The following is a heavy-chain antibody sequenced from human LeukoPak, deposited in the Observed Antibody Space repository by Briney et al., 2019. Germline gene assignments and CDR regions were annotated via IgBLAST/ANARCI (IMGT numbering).Heavy chain of an antibody. D-gene: IGHD3-22*01. CDR3: ARQPTYYYDSSGYYP. CDR2: IYSGGST. CDR1: GFTVSSNY. Sequence: GGSLRLSCAASGFTVSSNYMSWVRQAPGKGLEWVSVIYSGGSTYYADSVKGRFTISRDNSKNTLYLQMNSLRAEDTAVYYCARQPTYYYDSSGYYPWGQGTQVTVSS. J-gene: IGHJ5*02. V-gene: IGHV3-66*04.